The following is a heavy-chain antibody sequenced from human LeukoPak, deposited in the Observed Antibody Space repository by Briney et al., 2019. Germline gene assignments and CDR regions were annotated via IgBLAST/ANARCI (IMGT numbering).Heavy chain of an antibody. D-gene: IGHD6-19*01. J-gene: IGHJ3*02. CDR3: AKIAVAETDAFDI. CDR2: ISYDGSNK. Sequence: PGRSLRLSCAATGFTFSNYAIHWVRQAPGKGLEWVAVISYDGSNKYYADSVKGRFTISRDNSKNTLYLQMNSLRAEDTAVYYCAKIAVAETDAFDIWGQGTMVTVSS. CDR1: GFTFSNYA. V-gene: IGHV3-30*18.